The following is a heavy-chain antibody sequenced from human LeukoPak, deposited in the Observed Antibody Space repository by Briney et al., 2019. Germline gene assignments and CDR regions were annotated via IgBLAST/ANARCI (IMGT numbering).Heavy chain of an antibody. CDR3: ARVTGYVMEDYFDY. CDR1: GGSINRGTHY. D-gene: IGHD6-13*01. J-gene: IGHJ4*02. Sequence: KASETLSLTCSVSGGSINRGTHYWSWIRQPAGKGLEWIGRVYTTGNTNYNPSLWSRVTISVDTSKNQFSLRLSSVTAADTAVYYCARVTGYVMEDYFDYWGQGTLVTVSS. CDR2: VYTTGNT. V-gene: IGHV4-61*02.